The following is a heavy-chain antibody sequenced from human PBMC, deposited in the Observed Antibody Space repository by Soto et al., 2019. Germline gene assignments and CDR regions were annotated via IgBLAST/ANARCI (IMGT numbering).Heavy chain of an antibody. CDR2: TYYRSKWYN. Sequence: SQTLSLTCAISGDSVSSNSAAWNWIRQSPSRGLEWLGRTYYRSKWYNDYAVSVKSRITINPDTSKNQFSLQLNSVTPEDTAVYYCARDPIAAAGTPPNYYYYYYYMDVWGNGTTVTVSS. CDR1: GDSVSSNSAA. CDR3: ARDPIAAAGTPPNYYYYYYYMDV. V-gene: IGHV6-1*01. J-gene: IGHJ6*03. D-gene: IGHD6-13*01.